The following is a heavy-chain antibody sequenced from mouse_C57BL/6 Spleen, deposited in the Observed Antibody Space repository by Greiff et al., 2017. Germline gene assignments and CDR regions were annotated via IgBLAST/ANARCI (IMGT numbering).Heavy chain of an antibody. D-gene: IGHD1-1*01. Sequence: QVQLQQSGAELVRPGASVTLSCKASGYTFTGYEMHWVKQTPVHGLEWIGAIDPETGGTDYNQKFKGKAILTADKSYSTAYMELRSLAAEASADYYCTSGGSRWDFDVWGTGTTVTVSS. CDR3: TSGGSRWDFDV. CDR1: GYTFTGYE. CDR2: IDPETGGT. V-gene: IGHV1-15*01. J-gene: IGHJ1*03.